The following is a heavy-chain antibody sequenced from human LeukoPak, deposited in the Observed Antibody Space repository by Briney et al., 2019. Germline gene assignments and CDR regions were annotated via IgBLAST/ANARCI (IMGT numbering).Heavy chain of an antibody. J-gene: IGHJ6*03. CDR2: IYYSGST. D-gene: IGHD3-10*01. CDR1: GGSISSYY. CDR3: ARNNYYGSIYYYYYMDV. V-gene: IGHV4-59*01. Sequence: SETLPLTCTVSGGSISSYYWSWIRQPPGKGLEWIGYIYYSGSTDYNPSLESRVTISVDTSKNQFSLKLSSVTAADTAVYYCARNNYYGSIYYYYYMDVWGKGTTVTVSS.